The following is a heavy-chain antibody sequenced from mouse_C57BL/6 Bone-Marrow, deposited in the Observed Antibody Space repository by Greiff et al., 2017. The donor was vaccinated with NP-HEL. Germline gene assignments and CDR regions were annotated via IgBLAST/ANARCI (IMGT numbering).Heavy chain of an antibody. CDR1: GYTFTDYN. J-gene: IGHJ4*01. D-gene: IGHD2-1*01. CDR3: ARFGGNYDYYAMDY. CDR2: INPNNGGT. V-gene: IGHV1-18*01. Sequence: EVKLQESGPELVKPGASVKIPCKASGYTFTDYNMDWVKQSHGKSLEWIGDINPNNGGTIYNQKFKGKATLTVDKSSSTAYMELRSLTSEDTAVYYCARFGGNYDYYAMDYWGQGTSVTVSS.